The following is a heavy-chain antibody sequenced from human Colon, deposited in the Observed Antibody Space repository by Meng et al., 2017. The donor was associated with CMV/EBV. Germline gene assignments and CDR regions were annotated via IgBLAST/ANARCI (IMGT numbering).Heavy chain of an antibody. CDR1: GVTFSDSV. D-gene: IGHD3-10*01. Sequence: GGSLRLSCVVSGVTFSDSVMSWVRQAPGKGLEWVAAISSRGDKRDYADSVKGRFTISPDNANNSMYLQMNSLTGDDTAVYYCARDGGSGSYYMSVDGMDVWGQGTTVTVSS. CDR3: ARDGGSGSYYMSVDGMDV. J-gene: IGHJ6*02. CDR2: ISSRGDKR. V-gene: IGHV3-21*01.